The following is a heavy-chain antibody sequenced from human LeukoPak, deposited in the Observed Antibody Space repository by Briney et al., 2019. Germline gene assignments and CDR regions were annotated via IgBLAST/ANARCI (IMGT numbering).Heavy chain of an antibody. D-gene: IGHD3-10*01. CDR2: IYTSGST. J-gene: IGHJ4*02. CDR3: ASSEHHYGPGSYFYR. CDR1: GGSISSYY. Sequence: SETLSLTCTVSGGSISSYYWSWIRQPAGKGLEWIGRIYTSGSTNYNPSLKSRVTMSVDTSKNQFSLKLSSVTAADTAVYYCASSEHHYGPGSYFYRWGQGTLVTVSS. V-gene: IGHV4-4*07.